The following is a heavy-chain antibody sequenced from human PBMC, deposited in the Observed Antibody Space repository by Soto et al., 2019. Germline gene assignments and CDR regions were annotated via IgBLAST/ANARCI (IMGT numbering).Heavy chain of an antibody. CDR2: ISYSGNT. V-gene: IGHV4-59*12. D-gene: IGHD3-3*01. CDR1: GASMSPYY. Sequence: PSETLSLTCTVSGASMSPYYWGWIRQFPAKGLQWIGYISYSGNTKYSPALEGRVTISVDTSQNQFSLKVRSVTAADTAVYYCARGQLRFLEWSRAPYDDWGQGTLVTVSS. CDR3: ARGQLRFLEWSRAPYDD. J-gene: IGHJ4*02.